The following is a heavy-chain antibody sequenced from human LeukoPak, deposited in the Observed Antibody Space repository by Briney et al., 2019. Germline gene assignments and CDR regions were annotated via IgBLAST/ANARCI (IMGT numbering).Heavy chain of an antibody. V-gene: IGHV3-20*04. CDR2: INRNGDST. CDR1: GFTFDGYG. J-gene: IGHJ4*02. CDR3: ARGFRNGPFDC. D-gene: IGHD2-8*01. Sequence: GGSLRLSCEASGFTFDGYGMSWVRQLPGKGLEWVSGINRNGDSTDYAGSVKGRFTISRDNAKNSHFLQMNSLRVEDTALYYCARGFRNGPFDCWGQGTPVTVSS.